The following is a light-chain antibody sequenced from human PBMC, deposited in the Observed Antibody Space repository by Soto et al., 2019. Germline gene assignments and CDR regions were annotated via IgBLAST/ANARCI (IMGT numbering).Light chain of an antibody. CDR3: QQYSTYLWT. CDR1: QSIGKH. CDR2: GAS. V-gene: IGKV1-16*01. Sequence: DMQMTQSPSVLSASLGDSVTIXXRASQSIGKHLYWYQQKPGKAPKLXIYGASTLQSGVPSRFSGSGSETDFTLTITSLQPDDTATYFCQQYSTYLWTFGQGTKVDIK. J-gene: IGKJ1*01.